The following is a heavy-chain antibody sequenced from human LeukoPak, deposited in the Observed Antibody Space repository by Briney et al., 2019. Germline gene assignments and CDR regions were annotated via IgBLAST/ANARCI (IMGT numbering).Heavy chain of an antibody. CDR1: GYTFTGYY. CDR3: ARGILYSGSYLS. J-gene: IGHJ5*02. Sequence: ASVKVSCKASGYTFTGYYMHWVRQAPGQGLEWIGWINPNSGGTNYAQKFQGRVTMTRDTSISTAYMELSRLRSDDTAVYYCARGILYSGSYLSWGQGTLVTVSS. CDR2: INPNSGGT. D-gene: IGHD1-26*01. V-gene: IGHV1-2*02.